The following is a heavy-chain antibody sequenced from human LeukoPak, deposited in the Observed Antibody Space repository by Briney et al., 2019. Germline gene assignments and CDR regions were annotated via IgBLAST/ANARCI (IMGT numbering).Heavy chain of an antibody. D-gene: IGHD4-17*01. CDR2: INHSGST. V-gene: IGHV4-34*01. Sequence: PSETLSLTCAVYGGSFSGYYWSWIRQPPGEGLEWIGEINHSGSTNYNPSLKSRVTISVDTSKNQFSLKLSSVTAADTAVYYCARGRHGDYYLANWFDPWGQGTLVTVSS. J-gene: IGHJ5*02. CDR1: GGSFSGYY. CDR3: ARGRHGDYYLANWFDP.